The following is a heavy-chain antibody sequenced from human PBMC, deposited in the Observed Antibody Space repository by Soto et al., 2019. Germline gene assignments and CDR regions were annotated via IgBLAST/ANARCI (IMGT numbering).Heavy chain of an antibody. D-gene: IGHD2-8*01. CDR3: ARPPYPGCINAVCYPLDY. Sequence: QVQLVQSGAEVKKPGASVKISCKASGYTFTSYYMHWVRQAPGQGLEWMGIINPSGGSPHYAQKLQGRVAMTRDTSTSTVYMELNSLRSEDTAVYYCARPPYPGCINAVCYPLDYWGQGTLVTVSS. CDR1: GYTFTSYY. V-gene: IGHV1-46*01. CDR2: INPSGGSP. J-gene: IGHJ4*02.